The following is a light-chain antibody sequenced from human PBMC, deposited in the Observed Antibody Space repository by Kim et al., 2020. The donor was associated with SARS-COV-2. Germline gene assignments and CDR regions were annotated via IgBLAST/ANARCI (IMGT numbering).Light chain of an antibody. CDR2: WAS. J-gene: IGKJ4*01. Sequence: ATNNCKSSQSVLKSSKKYNYVAWYQQKPGQPPKLLICWASTRESGIPDRFSGSGSGTDFTLTISSLQAEDVAVYYCQQYYTIPLTFGGGTKVDIK. V-gene: IGKV4-1*01. CDR3: QQYYTIPLT. CDR1: QSVLKSSKKYNY.